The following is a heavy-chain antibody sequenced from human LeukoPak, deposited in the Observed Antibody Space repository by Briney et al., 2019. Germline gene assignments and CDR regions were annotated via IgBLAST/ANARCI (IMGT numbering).Heavy chain of an antibody. CDR2: IYSGGST. CDR1: GFTFSSYA. CDR3: ARHSSSWYFAFDI. V-gene: IGHV3-53*01. J-gene: IGHJ3*02. D-gene: IGHD6-13*01. Sequence: PGGSLRLSCAASGFTFSSYAMSWVRQAPGKGLEWVSVIYSGGSTYYADSVKGRFTISRDNSKNTLYLQMNSLRAEDTAVYYCARHSSSWYFAFDIWGQGTMVTVSS.